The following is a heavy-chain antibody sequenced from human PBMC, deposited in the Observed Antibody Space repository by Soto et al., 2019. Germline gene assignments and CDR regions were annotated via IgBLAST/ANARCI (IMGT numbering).Heavy chain of an antibody. CDR1: GYIFTSYG. J-gene: IGHJ4*02. CDR2: INTYNTDT. V-gene: IGHV1-18*04. CDR3: ARDWSEEMPIIADY. Sequence: VQLVQSGGEIKNPGASEKVSCKACGYIFTSYGISWVRQAPGQGLEWMGYINTYNTDTNYAQKFRGRVTMTTDTSTATAYMKLRSLTSDDTAVYYCARDWSEEMPIIADYWGQGTLVTVSS. D-gene: IGHD2-2*01.